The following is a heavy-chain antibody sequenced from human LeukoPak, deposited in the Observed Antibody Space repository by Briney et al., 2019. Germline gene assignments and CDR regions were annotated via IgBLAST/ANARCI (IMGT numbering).Heavy chain of an antibody. V-gene: IGHV3-23*01. CDR1: GFTFTSNT. Sequence: GGSLRLSCEASGFTFTSNTMNWVRQAPGKGLEWVSGITGSGGATYYAKSVEGRFTISRDSSKNTLYLQMDSLRAEDTALYYCARDVLWEVAGTGDYWGQGALVTVSS. CDR2: ITGSGGAT. D-gene: IGHD6-19*01. J-gene: IGHJ4*02. CDR3: ARDVLWEVAGTGDY.